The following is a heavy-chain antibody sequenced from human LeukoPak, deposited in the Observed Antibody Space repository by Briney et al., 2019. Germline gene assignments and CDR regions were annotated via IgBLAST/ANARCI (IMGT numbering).Heavy chain of an antibody. J-gene: IGHJ4*02. V-gene: IGHV4-34*01. CDR2: INHSGST. CDR3: ASSRTQWLVGGRFDY. Sequence: SETLSLTCAVYGGSFSGYYWSWIRQPPGKGLEWIGEINHSGSTNYNPSLKSRVTISVDTSKNQFSLKLSSVTAADTAVYYCASSRTQWLVGGRFDYWGQGTLVTVSS. D-gene: IGHD6-19*01. CDR1: GGSFSGYY.